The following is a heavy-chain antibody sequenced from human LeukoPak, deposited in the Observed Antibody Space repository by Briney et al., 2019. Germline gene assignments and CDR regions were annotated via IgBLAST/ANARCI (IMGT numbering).Heavy chain of an antibody. J-gene: IGHJ5*01. CDR2: INPTSTSI. CDR1: GLTFSDYS. V-gene: IGHV3-21*01. D-gene: IGHD3-10*01. CDR3: VRLRRNSDRSYYYYYYDS. Sequence: PGGSLRLSCVASGLTFSDYSINWVRRAPGKGLGWVSSINPTSTSIYYADAVRGGFTISRDNAKSSLYLQMDSLRAEDTAVYYCVRLRRNSDRSYYYYYYDSWGQGILVTVSS.